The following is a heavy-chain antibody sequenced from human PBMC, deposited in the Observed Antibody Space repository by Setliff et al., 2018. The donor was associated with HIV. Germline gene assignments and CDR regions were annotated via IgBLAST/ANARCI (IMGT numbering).Heavy chain of an antibody. CDR3: VRHGYYYDFIDI. Sequence: SETLSLTCTVSGGSISTDYWSWIRQSPGKGLEWIGYIYSSGSTNFNPSLKSRVTLSIDTSKNQFSLNLTSMTAADTAVYFCVRHGYYYDFIDIWGQGTVVT. J-gene: IGHJ3*02. CDR2: IYSSGST. CDR1: GGSISTDY. D-gene: IGHD3-22*01. V-gene: IGHV4-4*09.